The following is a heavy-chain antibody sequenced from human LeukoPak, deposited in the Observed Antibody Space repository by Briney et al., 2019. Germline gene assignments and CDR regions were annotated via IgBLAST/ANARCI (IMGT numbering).Heavy chain of an antibody. J-gene: IGHJ4*02. Sequence: GGSLRLSCAASGFTFSSYAMSWVRQAPGKGLEWVSVIYSGGSTYYADSVKGRFTISRDNSNNTLFLQMNRLRAEDTAVYYCARDRAGRYYFDYWGQGTLVTVSS. D-gene: IGHD3-10*01. V-gene: IGHV3-66*01. CDR2: IYSGGST. CDR1: GFTFSSYA. CDR3: ARDRAGRYYFDY.